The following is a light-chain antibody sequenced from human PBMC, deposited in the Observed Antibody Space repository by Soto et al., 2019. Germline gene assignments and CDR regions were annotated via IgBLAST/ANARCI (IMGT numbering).Light chain of an antibody. V-gene: IGKV3-15*01. CDR3: HQYDDWSLT. J-gene: IGKJ4*01. Sequence: EIVMTQSPAPLSVSPGERANLCCRASQNIHNNLAWFQQKTGQDPAFLIYGASTRATGIPARFSGSGSGTEFTLTISSLQSEEFAVYYCHQYDDWSLTFGGGTMLDI. CDR1: QNIHNN. CDR2: GAS.